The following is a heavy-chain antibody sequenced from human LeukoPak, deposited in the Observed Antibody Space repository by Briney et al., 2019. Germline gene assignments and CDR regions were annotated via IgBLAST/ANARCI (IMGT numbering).Heavy chain of an antibody. CDR3: ARQAAYAGRDY. D-gene: IGHD3-16*01. Sequence: SDTLSLTCAVSGYSISSGYYWGWIRQPPGKGLESIGSIYYDGSTYYNPSLNSRVTISIDTSNNQFSLNLSSVSAADTAVYYCARQAAYAGRDYWGQGTLVIVSS. V-gene: IGHV4-38-2*01. CDR2: IYYDGST. CDR1: GYSISSGYY. J-gene: IGHJ4*02.